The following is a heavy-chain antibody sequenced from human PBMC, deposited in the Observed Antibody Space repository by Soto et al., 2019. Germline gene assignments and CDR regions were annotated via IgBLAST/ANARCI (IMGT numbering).Heavy chain of an antibody. D-gene: IGHD6-19*01. CDR1: GFTFSSYG. V-gene: IGHV3-33*01. Sequence: VQLVESGGGLVQPGRSLRLSCAASGFTFSSYGMHWVRQAPGKGLEWVAVIWYDGSNKYYAESVKGRFTISRDNSKNTLYLQMNSLRAEDTAVYYCARDSHVGSGWQLTADYWGQGTLVTVSS. CDR2: IWYDGSNK. J-gene: IGHJ4*02. CDR3: ARDSHVGSGWQLTADY.